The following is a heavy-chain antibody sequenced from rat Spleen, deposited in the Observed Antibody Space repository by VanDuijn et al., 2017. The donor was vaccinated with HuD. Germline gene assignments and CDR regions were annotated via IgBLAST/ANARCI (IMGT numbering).Heavy chain of an antibody. CDR1: GFTFSDYY. D-gene: IGHD1-4*01. J-gene: IGHJ4*01. V-gene: IGHV5-20*01. CDR2: ISSDGGRN. CDR3: TTDPCITGVMDA. Sequence: EVQLVESDGGLVQPGRSLKLSCAASGFTFSDYYMAWVRQTPTKGLEWVATISSDGGRNFYRDSVKGRFTISRENAKSSLYLQMDSLRSEDTATYYCTTDPCITGVMDAWGQGASVTVSS.